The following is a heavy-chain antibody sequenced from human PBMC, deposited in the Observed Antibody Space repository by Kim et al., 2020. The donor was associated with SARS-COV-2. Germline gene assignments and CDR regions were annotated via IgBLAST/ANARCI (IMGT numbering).Heavy chain of an antibody. Sequence: KFQGRVTITADESTSTAYMELSGLRSEDTAVYYCAREGWDGSGTEGWFDPWGQGTLVTVSS. J-gene: IGHJ5*02. D-gene: IGHD3-10*01. V-gene: IGHV1-69*01. CDR3: AREGWDGSGTEGWFDP.